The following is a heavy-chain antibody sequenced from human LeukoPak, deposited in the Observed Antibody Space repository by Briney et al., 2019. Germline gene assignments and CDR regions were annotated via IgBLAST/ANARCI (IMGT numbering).Heavy chain of an antibody. CDR3: AKAPRGGYYPSPFDY. CDR1: GLTFRGYA. D-gene: IGHD3-22*01. Sequence: GGSLRLSCAASGLTFRGYAMSWVRQAPGKGLEWVSAISGSGGSTYYADSVKGRFTISRDNSKNTLYLQMNSLRAEDTAVYYCAKAPRGGYYPSPFDYWGQGTLVTVSS. CDR2: ISGSGGST. J-gene: IGHJ4*02. V-gene: IGHV3-23*01.